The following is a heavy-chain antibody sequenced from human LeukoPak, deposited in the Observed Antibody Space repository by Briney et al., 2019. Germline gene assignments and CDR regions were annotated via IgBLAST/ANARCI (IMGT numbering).Heavy chain of an antibody. D-gene: IGHD6-19*01. CDR2: INSDGSST. CDR1: GFTFSSYA. V-gene: IGHV3-74*01. CDR3: AREAVAGTWDWFDP. J-gene: IGHJ5*02. Sequence: PGGSLRLSCAASGFTFSSYAMHWVRQAPGKGLVWVSRINSDGSSTSYADSVKGRFTISRDNAKNTLYLQMNSLRAEDTAVYYCAREAVAGTWDWFDPWGQGTLVTVSS.